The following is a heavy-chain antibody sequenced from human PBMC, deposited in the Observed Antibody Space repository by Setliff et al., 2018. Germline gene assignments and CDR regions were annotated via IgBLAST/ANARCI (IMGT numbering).Heavy chain of an antibody. Sequence: SETLSLTCVVYGDSFSDYYWSWIRQPPGKGLEWIEEINHRGSTNYSPSLRSRVTMSVDTSNNQFSLRLSSVTAADTAVYYCASPRRDDLDSPFDAFDIWGQGTMVTVSS. CDR2: INHRGST. CDR1: GDSFSDYY. D-gene: IGHD3-3*01. CDR3: ASPRRDDLDSPFDAFDI. V-gene: IGHV4-34*01. J-gene: IGHJ3*02.